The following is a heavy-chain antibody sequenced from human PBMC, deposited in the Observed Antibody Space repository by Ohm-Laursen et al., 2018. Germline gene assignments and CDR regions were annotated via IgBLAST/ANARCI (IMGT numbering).Heavy chain of an antibody. D-gene: IGHD3-22*01. V-gene: IGHV1-18*01. CDR3: AKGYDSSGYYLEYFQH. CDR2: ISAYNGNT. J-gene: IGHJ1*01. Sequence: GASVKVSCKASGYVFSNYGISWVRQAPGQGLDWMGWISAYNGNTDYAEKLQGRVTMTTDTPTSTAYMELRSLTSDDTAVYYCAKGYDSSGYYLEYFQHWGQGTLVTVSS. CDR1: GYVFSNYG.